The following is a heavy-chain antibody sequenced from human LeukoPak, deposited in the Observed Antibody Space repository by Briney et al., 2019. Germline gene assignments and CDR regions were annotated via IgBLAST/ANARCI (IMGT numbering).Heavy chain of an antibody. D-gene: IGHD4-11*01. V-gene: IGHV1-18*01. Sequence: ASVKVSCKASGYSFYSYGISWVRQAPGQGLEWMGWISAYNGNTNYAQKLQGRVTMTRDTPTSTVYMELSSLSPEDTAVYYCARQQGLQNLNFDYWGQGALVTVSS. CDR2: ISAYNGNT. CDR3: ARQQGLQNLNFDY. CDR1: GYSFYSYG. J-gene: IGHJ4*02.